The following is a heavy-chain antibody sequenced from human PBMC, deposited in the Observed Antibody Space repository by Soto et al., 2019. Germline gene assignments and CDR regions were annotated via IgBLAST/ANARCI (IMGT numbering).Heavy chain of an antibody. CDR2: IFHGGNT. J-gene: IGHJ3*01. V-gene: IGHV4-38-2*01. Sequence: SETLSLTCAVPGFFISSGNYCGWIRKPPGEGLEWIGCIFHGGNTYYNPSLKSRVTISVDMSKNQFSLKLNSVTAADTAVYYCARARWYDAFDVWGQGTVVTVSS. CDR1: GFFISSGNY. CDR3: ARARWYDAFDV. D-gene: IGHD2-15*01.